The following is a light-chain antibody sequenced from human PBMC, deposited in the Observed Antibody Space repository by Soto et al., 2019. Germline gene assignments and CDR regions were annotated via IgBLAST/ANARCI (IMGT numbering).Light chain of an antibody. J-gene: IGKJ3*01. CDR3: QQYKIWPQFT. CDR1: QSVRNN. Sequence: ELVMTQSPDTLSVSPGERATLLCRASQSVRNNLAWYQQKPGQAPRLLIYGVSTRATGVPARFSGSGSGTDFTLTISSLQPEDFAVYFCQQYKIWPQFTFGPGTTVDIK. V-gene: IGKV3-15*01. CDR2: GVS.